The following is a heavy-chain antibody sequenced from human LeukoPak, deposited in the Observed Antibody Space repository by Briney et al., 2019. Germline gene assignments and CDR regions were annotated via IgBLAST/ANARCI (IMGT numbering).Heavy chain of an antibody. CDR3: ARAYYYDSSAAIDY. D-gene: IGHD3-22*01. J-gene: IGHJ4*02. CDR2: INHSGST. Sequence: EASETLSLTCAVYGGSFSGYYWSWIRQPPGKGLEWIGEINHSGSTNYNPSLKSRVTISVDTSKNQFSLKLSSVTAADTAVYYCARAYYYDSSAAIDYWGQGILVTVSS. CDR1: GGSFSGYY. V-gene: IGHV4-34*01.